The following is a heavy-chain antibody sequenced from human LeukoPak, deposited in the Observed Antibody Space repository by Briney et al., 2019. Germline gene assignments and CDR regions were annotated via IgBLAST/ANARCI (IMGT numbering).Heavy chain of an antibody. CDR3: VRFPTGFDY. D-gene: IGHD4-17*01. V-gene: IGHV3-7*05. CDR2: INEDGSEK. Sequence: PGGSLRLSCAASGFTLRTYWMTWVRQAPGKGLEWVANINEDGSEKYYVDSVKGRFTISRGNAKNSLYLQMNSLRGEDTAVYYCVRFPTGFDYWGQGTLVTVSS. J-gene: IGHJ4*02. CDR1: GFTLRTYW.